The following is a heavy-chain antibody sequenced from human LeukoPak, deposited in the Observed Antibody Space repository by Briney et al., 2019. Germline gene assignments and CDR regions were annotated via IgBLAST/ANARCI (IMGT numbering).Heavy chain of an antibody. Sequence: PSETLSLTCTVSGGSISSSSYYWGWIRQPPGKGLEWIGSIYYSGSTYYNPSLKSRVTISVDTSKNQFSLKLSSVTAADTAVYYCARWPGIAAAGTPSLLDVWGKGTTVTISS. D-gene: IGHD6-13*01. CDR2: IYYSGST. CDR1: GGSISSSSYY. V-gene: IGHV4-39*01. CDR3: ARWPGIAAAGTPSLLDV. J-gene: IGHJ6*04.